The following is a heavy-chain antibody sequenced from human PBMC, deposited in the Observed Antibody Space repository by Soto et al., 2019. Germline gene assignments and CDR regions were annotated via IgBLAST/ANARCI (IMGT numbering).Heavy chain of an antibody. CDR1: GFTFSSYG. Sequence: GGSLRLSCAAAGFTFSSYGMHWVRQAPGKGLEWLAVISYDGSNEYYADSVKGRFTISRDNSKNILYLQMNSLRVEDTAVYYCAKHRPVYVRQLLSFPTDYWGQGTLVTVSS. CDR2: ISYDGSNE. CDR3: AKHRPVYVRQLLSFPTDY. V-gene: IGHV3-30*18. D-gene: IGHD3-10*02. J-gene: IGHJ4*02.